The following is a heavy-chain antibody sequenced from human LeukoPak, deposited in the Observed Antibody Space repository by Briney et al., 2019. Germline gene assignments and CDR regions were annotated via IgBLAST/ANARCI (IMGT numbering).Heavy chain of an antibody. CDR3: ARGSMGIAVAGTRLSDY. J-gene: IGHJ4*02. CDR1: GYTFTSYD. V-gene: IGHV1-8*03. Sequence: ASVKVSCKASGYTFTSYDINWVRQATGQGLEWMGWMNPNSGNTGYAQKFQGRVTITRNTSISTAYMELSSLRSEDTAVYYCARGSMGIAVAGTRLSDYWGQGNLVTVSS. D-gene: IGHD6-13*01. CDR2: MNPNSGNT.